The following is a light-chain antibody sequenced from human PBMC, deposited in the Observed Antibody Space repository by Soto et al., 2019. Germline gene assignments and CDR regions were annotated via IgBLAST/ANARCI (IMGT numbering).Light chain of an antibody. V-gene: IGKV3-15*01. Sequence: EIVMTQSPATQSVSPGERATLSCRASQSVSSNLAWYQQKPGQAPRLLIYGASTRATGIPARFSGSGSGTEFTLTISSLQSEDFAVYYCQQYNNWPWTFGQGTKV. CDR2: GAS. CDR1: QSVSSN. CDR3: QQYNNWPWT. J-gene: IGKJ1*01.